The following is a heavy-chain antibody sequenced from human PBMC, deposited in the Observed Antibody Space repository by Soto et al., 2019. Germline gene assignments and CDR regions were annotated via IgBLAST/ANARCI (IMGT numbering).Heavy chain of an antibody. D-gene: IGHD5-12*01. V-gene: IGHV1-69*01. CDR2: IIPIFGTA. CDR3: ARDRNVRLRPGYYYGMDV. CDR1: GGTFSSYA. J-gene: IGHJ6*02. Sequence: QVQLVQSGAEVKKPGSSVKVSCKASGGTFSSYAISWVRQAPGQGLEWMGGIIPIFGTANYAQKFQGRVTITADESTSTAYMELSSLRSEDTAVYYCARDRNVRLRPGYYYGMDVWGQGALVTVPS.